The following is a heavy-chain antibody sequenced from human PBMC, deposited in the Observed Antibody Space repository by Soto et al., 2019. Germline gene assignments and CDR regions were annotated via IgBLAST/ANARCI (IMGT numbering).Heavy chain of an antibody. J-gene: IGHJ5*02. Sequence: QVQLVQSGAEVKKPGASVKVSCKASGYTFTSYGISWVRQAPGQGLEWMGWINAYNGNTNYAQKLQGRVTMTTDTSTRPACMELGSLRSDDRAVYYCSRVRAPFDPWGQGTLVTVSS. CDR2: INAYNGNT. V-gene: IGHV1-18*01. CDR1: GYTFTSYG. D-gene: IGHD3-10*01. CDR3: SRVRAPFDP.